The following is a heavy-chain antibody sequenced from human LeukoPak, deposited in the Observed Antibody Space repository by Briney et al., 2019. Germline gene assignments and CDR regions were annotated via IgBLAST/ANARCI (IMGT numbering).Heavy chain of an antibody. CDR1: GYTFSNYG. J-gene: IGHJ6*02. Sequence: ASVKVSCKASGYTFSNYGISWVRQAPGQGLEWMGWINTNTGNPTYAQGFTGRFVFSLDTSVSTAYLQISSLKAEDTAVYYCAREDSSGWYFNYYYYYGMDVWGQGTTVTVSS. CDR3: AREDSSGWYFNYYYYYGMDV. CDR2: INTNTGNP. V-gene: IGHV7-4-1*02. D-gene: IGHD6-19*01.